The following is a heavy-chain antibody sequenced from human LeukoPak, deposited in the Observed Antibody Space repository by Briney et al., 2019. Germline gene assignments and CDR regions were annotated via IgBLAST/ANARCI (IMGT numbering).Heavy chain of an antibody. D-gene: IGHD5-12*01. CDR3: TTKVIRGNSGDDYDD. V-gene: IGHV3-30*03. CDR1: GVTFSNYG. J-gene: IGHJ4*02. Sequence: PGGSLRLSCAASGVTFSNYGMHWVRQAPGKGLEWVALISSNGNDKLYGDSAKGRFTISRDGSKSTLYLQMNSLRVEDTAVYYCTTKVIRGNSGDDYDDWGQGTLVTVSS. CDR2: ISSNGNDK.